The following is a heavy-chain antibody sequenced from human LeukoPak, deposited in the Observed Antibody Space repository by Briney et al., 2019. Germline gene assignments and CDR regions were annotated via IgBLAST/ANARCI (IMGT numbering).Heavy chain of an antibody. J-gene: IGHJ6*02. D-gene: IGHD6-13*01. CDR3: ARAGARSTICFSDSSSWYAYYYGMDV. V-gene: IGHV7-4-1*02. CDR2: INTNTGNP. Sequence: GASVKVSCKASGYTFTSYAMNWVRQAPGQELEWMGWINTNTGNPTYAQGFTGRFVFSLDTSVSTAYLQISSLKAEDTAVYYCARAGARSTICFSDSSSWYAYYYGMDVGGQGTTVTVSS. CDR1: GYTFTSYA.